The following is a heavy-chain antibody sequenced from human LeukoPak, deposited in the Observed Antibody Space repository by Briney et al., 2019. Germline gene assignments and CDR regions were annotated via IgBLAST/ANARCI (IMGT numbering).Heavy chain of an antibody. J-gene: IGHJ4*02. CDR3: AKGGAGYCSSTSCLYYFDY. D-gene: IGHD2-2*01. CDR2: ISGSGDRT. Sequence: GGSLRLSCAASGFTFSNFAMSWVRQAPGKGLEWVSLISGSGDRTFYVDSVKGRFTISRDNSKNTLLLQMNSLRAEDTAVYYCAKGGAGYCSSTSCLYYFDYWGQGTLVTVST. CDR1: GFTFSNFA. V-gene: IGHV3-23*01.